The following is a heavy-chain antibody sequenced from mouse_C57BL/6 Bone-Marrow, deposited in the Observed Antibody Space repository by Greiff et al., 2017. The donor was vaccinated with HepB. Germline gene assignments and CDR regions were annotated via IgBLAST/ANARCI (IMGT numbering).Heavy chain of an antibody. CDR1: GYSITSGYY. V-gene: IGHV3-6*01. D-gene: IGHD1-1*01. CDR3: ARDYYGSRREYFDV. J-gene: IGHJ1*03. CDR2: ISYDGSN. Sequence: EVKVEESGPGLVKPSQSLSLTCSVTGYSITSGYYWNWIRQFPGNKLEWMGYISYDGSNNYNPSLKNRISITRDTSKNQFFLKLNSVTTEDTATYYCARDYYGSRREYFDVWGTGTTVTVSS.